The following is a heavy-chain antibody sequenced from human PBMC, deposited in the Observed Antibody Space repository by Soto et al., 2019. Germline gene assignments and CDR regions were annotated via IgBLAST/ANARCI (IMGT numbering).Heavy chain of an antibody. V-gene: IGHV3-23*01. J-gene: IGHJ6*02. CDR1: GFTFSSYA. CDR2: ISGSGGST. Sequence: GGSLRLSCAASGFTFSSYAMSWVRQAPGKGLEWVSAISGSGGSTYYADSVKGRFTISRDNSKNTLYLQMNSLRAEDTAVYYCASFIVATTTSIAVAGNVSYYGMDVWGQGTTVTVSS. CDR3: ASFIVATTTSIAVAGNVSYYGMDV. D-gene: IGHD6-19*01.